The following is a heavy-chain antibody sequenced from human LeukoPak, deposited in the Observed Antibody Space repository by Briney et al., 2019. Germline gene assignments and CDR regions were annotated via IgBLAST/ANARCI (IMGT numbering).Heavy chain of an antibody. Sequence: PSETLSLTCAVSGGSFSGYYWSWIRQPPGKGLEWIGEINHSGSTNYNPSLKSRVTISVDTSKNQFSLKLSSVTAADTAVYYCAREEEVPAAFDYWGQGTLVTVSS. D-gene: IGHD2-2*01. CDR3: AREEEVPAAFDY. CDR1: GGSFSGYY. V-gene: IGHV4-34*01. J-gene: IGHJ4*02. CDR2: INHSGST.